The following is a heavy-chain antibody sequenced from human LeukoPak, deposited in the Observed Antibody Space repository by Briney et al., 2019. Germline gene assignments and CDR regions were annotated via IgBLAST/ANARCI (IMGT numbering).Heavy chain of an antibody. CDR3: ARDMYGDYGENYFDY. J-gene: IGHJ4*02. D-gene: IGHD4-17*01. Sequence: GGSLRLSCAASGFTFSSYSMNWVRQAPGKGLEWVSYISSGSSTIYYADSVRGRFTISRDNAKNSLYLQMNSLRAEDTAVYYCARDMYGDYGENYFDYWGQGTLVTVSS. V-gene: IGHV3-48*01. CDR2: ISSGSSTI. CDR1: GFTFSSYS.